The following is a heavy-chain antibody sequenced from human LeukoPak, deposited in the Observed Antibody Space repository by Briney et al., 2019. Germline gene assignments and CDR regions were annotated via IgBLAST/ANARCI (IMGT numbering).Heavy chain of an antibody. D-gene: IGHD6-19*01. CDR2: IKQDGSEK. CDR3: AREVVSSGWYRGTYFDY. J-gene: IGHJ4*02. Sequence: GGSLRLSCAASGFTFSSYWMSWDRQAPGKGLEWVANIKQDGSEKYYVDSVKGRFTISRDNAKNSLYLQMNSLRAEDTAVYYCAREVVSSGWYRGTYFDYWGQGTLVTVSS. CDR1: GFTFSSYW. V-gene: IGHV3-7*01.